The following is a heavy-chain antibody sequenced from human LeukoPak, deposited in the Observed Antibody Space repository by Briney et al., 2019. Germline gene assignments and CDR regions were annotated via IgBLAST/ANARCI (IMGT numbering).Heavy chain of an antibody. CDR1: GGTFSSYA. D-gene: IGHD3-9*01. Sequence: AASVKVSCKASGGTFSSYAISWVRQAPGQGLEWMGRIIPILGIANYAQKFQGRVTITADKSTSTAYMELSSLRSEDTAVYYCARPRSRYFDRLKGYPRFDYWGQGTLVTVSS. CDR3: ARPRSRYFDRLKGYPRFDY. CDR2: IIPILGIA. V-gene: IGHV1-69*04. J-gene: IGHJ4*02.